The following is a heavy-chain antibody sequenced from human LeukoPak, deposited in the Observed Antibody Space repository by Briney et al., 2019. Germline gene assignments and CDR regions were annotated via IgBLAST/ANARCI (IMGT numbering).Heavy chain of an antibody. J-gene: IGHJ4*02. CDR1: GFTFSSYA. CDR3: VRDRGAYYYETGY. D-gene: IGHD3-22*01. V-gene: IGHV3-23*01. Sequence: GGSLRLSCAASGFTFSSYAMSWVRQAPGKGLEWVSAISGSGGSTYYADSMKGRFTISRDNSKNTLYLQMNSLRAEDTAVYYCVRDRGAYYYETGYWGQGILVTVSS. CDR2: ISGSGGST.